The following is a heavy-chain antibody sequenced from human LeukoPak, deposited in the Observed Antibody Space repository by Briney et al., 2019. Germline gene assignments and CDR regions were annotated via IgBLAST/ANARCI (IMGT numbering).Heavy chain of an antibody. D-gene: IGHD5-12*01. J-gene: IGHJ4*02. V-gene: IGHV4-61*01. CDR2: IYYSGST. CDR1: GGSVSSGSYY. CDR3: VRDRNSNLRLGF. Sequence: PSETLSLTCTVSGGSVSSGSYYWSWIRQPPGKGLEWIGYIYYSGSTNYNPSLKSRVTISVDTSKNQFSLRLSSVTAADTAMYFCVRDRNSNLRLGFWGQGALVTVSS.